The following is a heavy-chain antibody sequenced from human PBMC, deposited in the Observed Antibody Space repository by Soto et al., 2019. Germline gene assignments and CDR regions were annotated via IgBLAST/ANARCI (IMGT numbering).Heavy chain of an antibody. D-gene: IGHD2-21*02. Sequence: GASVKVSCKASGYTFTSYGISWVRQAPGQGLEWMGWISAYNGNTNYAQKLQGRVTMTTDTSKNQFSLQLSSVTAADTAVYFCAREDDGGDRDYYGLDVWGQGTTVTVSS. CDR1: GYTFTSYG. V-gene: IGHV1-18*01. CDR2: ISAYNGNT. CDR3: AREDDGGDRDYYGLDV. J-gene: IGHJ6*02.